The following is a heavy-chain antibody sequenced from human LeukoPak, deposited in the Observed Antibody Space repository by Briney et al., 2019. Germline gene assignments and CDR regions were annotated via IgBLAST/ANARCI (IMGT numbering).Heavy chain of an antibody. D-gene: IGHD2-21*01. V-gene: IGHV3-7*01. CDR2: INPDGSAK. Sequence: PGGSLRLSCAASGFTLGNFWMSWVRQAPGKGLEWVASINPDGSAKYYADSVKGRFTISRGSAEKSLYLQMTSLRPEDTAVYYCARHFSTYSYGLDVWGEGTTVTVSS. CDR1: GFTLGNFW. CDR3: ARHFSTYSYGLDV. J-gene: IGHJ6*04.